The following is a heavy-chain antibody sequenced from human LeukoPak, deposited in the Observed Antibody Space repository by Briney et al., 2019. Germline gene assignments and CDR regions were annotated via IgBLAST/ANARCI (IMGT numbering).Heavy chain of an antibody. Sequence: GGSLRLSCAASGFTFDDYAMHWVRQAPGKGREWVSGISWNSGSIGYADSVKGRFTISRDNAKNSLYLQMNSLRAEDTALYYCAKDRSGSFDYFDYWGQGTLVTVSS. V-gene: IGHV3-9*01. CDR3: AKDRSGSFDYFDY. D-gene: IGHD1-26*01. CDR2: ISWNSGSI. J-gene: IGHJ4*02. CDR1: GFTFDDYA.